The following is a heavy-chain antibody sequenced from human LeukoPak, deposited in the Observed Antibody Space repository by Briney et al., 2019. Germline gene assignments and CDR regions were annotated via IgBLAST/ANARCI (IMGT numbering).Heavy chain of an antibody. D-gene: IGHD6-19*01. Sequence: GGSLRLSCAASGSTFSSYGMHWVRQAPGKGLEWVAFIRYDGSNKYYADSVKGRFTISRDNSKNTLYLQMNSLRAEDTAVYYCAKSLSIAVAELVDYWGQGTLVTVSS. CDR3: AKSLSIAVAELVDY. CDR1: GSTFSSYG. V-gene: IGHV3-30*02. J-gene: IGHJ4*02. CDR2: IRYDGSNK.